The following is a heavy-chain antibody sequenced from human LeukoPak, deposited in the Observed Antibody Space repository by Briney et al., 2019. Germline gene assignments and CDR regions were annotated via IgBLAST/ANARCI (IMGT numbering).Heavy chain of an antibody. J-gene: IGHJ6*02. CDR2: INSDGSST. Sequence: GGSLRLSCAASGFTFSSYWMHWVRQAPGKGLVWVSRINSDGSSTSYADSVKGRFTISRDNAKNTLYLQMNSLRAEDTAVYYCASCSTSCPERDYYYYGMDVWGQGTTVTVSS. CDR3: ASCSTSCPERDYYYYGMDV. CDR1: GFTFSSYW. D-gene: IGHD2-2*01. V-gene: IGHV3-74*01.